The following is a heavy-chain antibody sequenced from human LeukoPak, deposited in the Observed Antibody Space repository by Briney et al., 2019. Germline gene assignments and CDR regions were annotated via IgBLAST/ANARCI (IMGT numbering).Heavy chain of an antibody. CDR3: ARDLTGKYYIAY. J-gene: IGHJ4*02. V-gene: IGHV3-30*02. Sequence: PGGSLRLSCAASGFNFSRFGMQWVRQAPGEGLEWVAYIGYTGTNTYYADSVKGRFTISRDNSKNTVHLQMNSLRAADTALYSCARDLTGKYYIAYWGQGTLVTVSS. D-gene: IGHD2-8*02. CDR2: IGYTGTNT. CDR1: GFNFSRFG.